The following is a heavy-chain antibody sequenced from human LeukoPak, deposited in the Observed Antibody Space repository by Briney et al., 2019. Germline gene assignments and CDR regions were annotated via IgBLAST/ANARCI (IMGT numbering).Heavy chain of an antibody. CDR3: TRDGGSYYYY. CDR1: GFTFSSYW. D-gene: IGHD1-26*01. J-gene: IGHJ4*02. V-gene: IGHV3-74*01. CDR2: INIDGSSI. Sequence: GGSLRLSCAASGFTFSSYWMHWVRQAPGKGLVWVSRINIDGSSIRYADSVKGRFTISRDNAKNTLYLQMNSLRAEDTSIYYCTRDGGSYYYYWGQGTLVTVSS.